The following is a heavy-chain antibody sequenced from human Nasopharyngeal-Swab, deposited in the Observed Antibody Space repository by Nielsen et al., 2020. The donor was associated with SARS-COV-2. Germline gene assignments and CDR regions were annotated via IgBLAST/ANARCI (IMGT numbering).Heavy chain of an antibody. V-gene: IGHV3-30*18. CDR3: AKEGPGMFGVVGLDV. CDR1: GFIFSSYG. D-gene: IGHD3-3*01. Sequence: GESLKISCAASGFIFSSYGMHWVRQAPGKGLEWVAVISYDGINKYNADSVKGRFTISRDNSKDTLYLQMNSLRAEDTAVYYCAKEGPGMFGVVGLDVWGQGNTVPVSS. CDR2: ISYDGINK. J-gene: IGHJ6*02.